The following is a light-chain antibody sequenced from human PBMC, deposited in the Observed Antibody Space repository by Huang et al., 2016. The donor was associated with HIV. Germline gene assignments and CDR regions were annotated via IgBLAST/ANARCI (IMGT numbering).Light chain of an antibody. CDR2: SAS. CDR1: QCIRKF. Sequence: DIQMTQSPSSLSASVGERVTIACLASQCIRKFLNWYQQKPVEAPKLLMHSASSLLSGVPSRFSGIGSGTDFTLTITSLQPEDFATYYCQQTDNTPRTFGQGTKV. V-gene: IGKV1-39*01. CDR3: QQTDNTPRT. J-gene: IGKJ1*01.